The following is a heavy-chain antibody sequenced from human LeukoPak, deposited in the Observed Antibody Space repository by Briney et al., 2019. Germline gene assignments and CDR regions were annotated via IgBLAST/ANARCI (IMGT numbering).Heavy chain of an antibody. V-gene: IGHV4-59*01. CDR2: FYYSGST. Sequence: ETLSLTCTVSGGSISSYYWSWIRQPPGKGLEWIAYFYYSGSTNYNPSLKSRVTISVDTSKNQFSLKLSSVTAADTAVYYCARRYGSGSSGTFDYWGQGTLVTVSS. J-gene: IGHJ4*02. CDR3: ARRYGSGSSGTFDY. CDR1: GGSISSYY. D-gene: IGHD3-10*01.